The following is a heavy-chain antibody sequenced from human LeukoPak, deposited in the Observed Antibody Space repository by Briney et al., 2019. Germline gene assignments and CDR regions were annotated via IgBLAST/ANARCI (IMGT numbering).Heavy chain of an antibody. Sequence: PSETLSLTCAVSGGPFSGYFWSWIRQSSGKGLEWIGEIHNSGTSNYNPSLNSRVTISEDTSKNQFYLNLSSVTAADTAVYYCARRYYYNLGSFPFDFWGQGTLVTVSS. CDR1: GGPFSGYF. D-gene: IGHD3-10*01. CDR3: ARRYYYNLGSFPFDF. J-gene: IGHJ4*02. CDR2: IHNSGTS. V-gene: IGHV4-34*01.